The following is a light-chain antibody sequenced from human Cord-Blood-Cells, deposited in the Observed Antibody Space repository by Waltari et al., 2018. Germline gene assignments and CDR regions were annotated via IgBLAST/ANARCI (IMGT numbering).Light chain of an antibody. J-gene: IGLJ3*02. CDR2: EGS. V-gene: IGLV2-23*01. Sequence: QSALTQPASVSGSPGQSITISCTGTSSDVGSYNLVSWYHQHPGKAPKLMVDEGSKRPSGVSNRFSGSKSGNTASLTIAGLQAEDEADYYCCSYAGSSTSVFGGGTKLTVL. CDR1: SSDVGSYNL. CDR3: CSYAGSSTSV.